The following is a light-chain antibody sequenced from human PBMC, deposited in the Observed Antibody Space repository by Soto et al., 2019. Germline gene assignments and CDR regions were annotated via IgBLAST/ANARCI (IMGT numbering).Light chain of an antibody. CDR2: TND. Sequence: QSVLTQPPSASGTPGQTVTISCSGSSSKIGTSSVHWYKHLPGTAPKPLIYTNDQRPSGVPDRFSGSKSGTSASLAISGLQSEDEADYYCAVWDDSLNGHVFGAGTKVPS. CDR1: SSKIGTSS. V-gene: IGLV1-44*01. CDR3: AVWDDSLNGHV. J-gene: IGLJ1*01.